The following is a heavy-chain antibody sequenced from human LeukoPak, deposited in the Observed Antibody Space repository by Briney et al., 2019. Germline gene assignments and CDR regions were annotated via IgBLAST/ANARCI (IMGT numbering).Heavy chain of an antibody. D-gene: IGHD6-19*01. Sequence: HPGGSLRLSCAASGFTVSSNYMNWVRQAPGKGLEWVSVIYSGGSTYYAGPVKGRFTISRDNSKNTLYLQMDSLRAEDTAVYFCARAPGPGIAVTRYYFDYWGQGTLVTVSS. CDR2: IYSGGST. CDR3: ARAPGPGIAVTRYYFDY. J-gene: IGHJ4*02. CDR1: GFTVSSNY. V-gene: IGHV3-53*01.